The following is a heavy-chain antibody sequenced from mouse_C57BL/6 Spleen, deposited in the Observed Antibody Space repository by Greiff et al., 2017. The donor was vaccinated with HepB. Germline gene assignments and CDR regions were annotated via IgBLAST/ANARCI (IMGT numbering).Heavy chain of an antibody. J-gene: IGHJ2*01. Sequence: EVKVVESGGGLVQSGRSLRLSCATSGFTFSDFYMEWVRQAPGKGLEWIAASRNKANDYTTEYSASVKGRFIVSRDTSQSILYLQMNALRAEDTAIYYCARDDRGYFDYWGQGTTLTVSS. CDR3: ARDDRGYFDY. CDR2: SRNKANDYTT. CDR1: GFTFSDFY. V-gene: IGHV7-1*01.